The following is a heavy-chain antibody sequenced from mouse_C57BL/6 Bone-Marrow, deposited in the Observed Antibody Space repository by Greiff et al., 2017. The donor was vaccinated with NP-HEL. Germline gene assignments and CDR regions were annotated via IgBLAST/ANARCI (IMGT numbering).Heavy chain of an antibody. Sequence: VQLQQSGPELVKPGASVKISCKASGYTFSTSWMNWMKQRPGKGLEWIGRIYPGDGDTHSCGNFAGKASLTADKSSNSAYMQLSSLTSEDSAVYCCARGESWGAFFDYWGQGTTLTVSS. CDR3: ARGESWGAFFDY. V-gene: IGHV1-82*01. CDR2: IYPGDGDT. D-gene: IGHD6-1*01. CDR1: GYTFSTSW. J-gene: IGHJ2*01.